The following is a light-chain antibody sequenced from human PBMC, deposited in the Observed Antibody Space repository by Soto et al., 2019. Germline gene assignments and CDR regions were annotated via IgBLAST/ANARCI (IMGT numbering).Light chain of an antibody. CDR3: HQSFTTLGT. CDR1: QSVSSY. J-gene: IGKJ3*01. CDR2: EAS. Sequence: DIQMTQSPSSLSASVGDRVTITCRASQSVSSYLNWYQQKPAKAPKLLIYEASSLQSGVPSRFSGSGSGTDLTLTIRSLQTEDFETYYCHQSFTTLGTFGPGTKVDFK. V-gene: IGKV1-39*01.